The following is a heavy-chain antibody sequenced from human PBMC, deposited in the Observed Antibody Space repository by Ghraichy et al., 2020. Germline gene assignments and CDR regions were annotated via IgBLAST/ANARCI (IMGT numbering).Heavy chain of an antibody. Sequence: ASVKVSCKASGYTFTSYGISWVRQAPGQGLEWMGWISAYNGNTNYAQKLQGRVTMTTDTSTSTAYMELRSLRSDDTAVYYCARDMRSSSWTSRHYYYYGMDVWGQGTTVTVSS. CDR2: ISAYNGNT. CDR3: ARDMRSSSWTSRHYYYYGMDV. D-gene: IGHD6-13*01. V-gene: IGHV1-18*01. J-gene: IGHJ6*02. CDR1: GYTFTSYG.